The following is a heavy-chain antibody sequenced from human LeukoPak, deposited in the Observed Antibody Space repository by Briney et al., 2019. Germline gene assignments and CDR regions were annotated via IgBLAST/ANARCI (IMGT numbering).Heavy chain of an antibody. J-gene: IGHJ4*02. CDR3: VRGVSGSYAADY. D-gene: IGHD1-26*01. Sequence: PSETLSLTCTVSGVSISGYYWSWIRQPPGKGLEYIGYIYYTGSTNYNPSLERRVTISVDTSKNQFSLKLSSVTAADTAVYYCVRGVSGSYAADYWGQGTLATVSS. CDR1: GVSISGYY. CDR2: IYYTGST. V-gene: IGHV4-59*01.